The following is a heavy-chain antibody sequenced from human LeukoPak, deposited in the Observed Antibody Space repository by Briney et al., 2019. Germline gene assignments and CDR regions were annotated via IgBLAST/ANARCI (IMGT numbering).Heavy chain of an antibody. Sequence: GASVKVSCKASGYTFTAYYMHWVRQAPGQGLEWMGWIDSKNGDTKYAQKFQSRLIITRDTSIGIAYMELRSLISDDTAVYYCASEAYCSRGRCSVQRVASWGQGTPVTVSS. V-gene: IGHV1-2*02. D-gene: IGHD2-15*01. CDR1: GYTFTAYY. J-gene: IGHJ4*02. CDR2: IDSKNGDT. CDR3: ASEAYCSRGRCSVQRVAS.